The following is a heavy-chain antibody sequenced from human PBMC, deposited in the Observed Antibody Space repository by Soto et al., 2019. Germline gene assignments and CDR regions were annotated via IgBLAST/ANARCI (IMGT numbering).Heavy chain of an antibody. J-gene: IGHJ5*02. D-gene: IGHD1-26*01. V-gene: IGHV1-69*01. CDR2: IIPIFGTA. Sequence: QVQLVQSGAEVKKPGSSVKVSCKASGGTFSSYAISWVRQAPGQGLEWMGGIIPIFGTANYAQKFQGRVTITADESTSTAYMELSSLRSEDTAVYYCARDLGQAPMVDGSYSWFDPWGQGTLVTVSS. CDR1: GGTFSSYA. CDR3: ARDLGQAPMVDGSYSWFDP.